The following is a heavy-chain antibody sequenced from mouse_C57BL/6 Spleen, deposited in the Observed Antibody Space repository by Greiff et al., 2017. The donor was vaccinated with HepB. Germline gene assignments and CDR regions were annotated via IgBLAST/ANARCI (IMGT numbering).Heavy chain of an antibody. J-gene: IGHJ1*03. CDR3: AREGAYYSNYGWYFDV. V-gene: IGHV5-15*01. CDR2: ISNLAYSI. Sequence: EVHLVESGGGLVQPGGSLKLSCAASGFTFSDYGMAWVRQAPRKGPEWVAFISNLAYSIYYADTVTGRFTISRENAKNTLYLEMSSLRSEDTAMYYCAREGAYYSNYGWYFDVWGTGTTVTVSS. CDR1: GFTFSDYG. D-gene: IGHD2-5*01.